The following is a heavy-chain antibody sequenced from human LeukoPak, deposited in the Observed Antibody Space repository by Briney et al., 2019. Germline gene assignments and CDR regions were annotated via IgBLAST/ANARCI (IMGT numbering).Heavy chain of an antibody. CDR1: GCTFSSYA. Sequence: GASLRLSCAASGCTFSSYAMSWVRQAPGKGLEWVSAISGSGGSTYYADSVKGRFTISRDNSKNTLYLQMNSLRAEDTAVDYCAKDQEYSSSWYGVYYFDYWGQGTLVTVSS. J-gene: IGHJ4*02. V-gene: IGHV3-23*01. D-gene: IGHD6-13*01. CDR3: AKDQEYSSSWYGVYYFDY. CDR2: ISGSGGST.